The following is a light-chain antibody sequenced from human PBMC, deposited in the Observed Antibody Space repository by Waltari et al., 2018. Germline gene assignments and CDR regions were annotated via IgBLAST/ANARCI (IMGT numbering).Light chain of an antibody. CDR3: QKYLNVPGT. J-gene: IGKJ1*01. CDR1: QSVGRY. CDR2: GAS. V-gene: IGKV3-20*01. Sequence: VLTPSPGPLSLCPGARATLSCRASQSVGRYLAWYQQKPGQAPRLLIYGASNRATGSPERVSGSGSGTDFSLTISRLEPEEFAVYYGQKYLNVPGTFGQGTKVEIK.